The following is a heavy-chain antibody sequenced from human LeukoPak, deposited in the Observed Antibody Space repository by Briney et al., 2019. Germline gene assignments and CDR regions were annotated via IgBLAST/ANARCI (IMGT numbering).Heavy chain of an antibody. CDR3: ARLPSPGYYYYYYMDV. CDR2: ISSSSTDI. Sequence: GGSLRLSCAAAGFTFSSYRMNWVRQAPGKGLEWVSTISSSSTDIYYTDSVKGRFTISRDNAKNSLYLQMNSLRAEDTAVYYCARLPSPGYYYYYYMDVWAKGTTVTVSS. V-gene: IGHV3-21*01. J-gene: IGHJ6*03. CDR1: GFTFSSYR.